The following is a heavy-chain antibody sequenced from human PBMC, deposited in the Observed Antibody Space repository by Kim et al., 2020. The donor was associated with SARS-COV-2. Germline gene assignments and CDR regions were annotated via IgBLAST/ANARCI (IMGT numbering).Heavy chain of an antibody. V-gene: IGHV4-31*02. CDR3: ARDETAPGAFDI. Sequence: YYNPSLKSRVTISGDTSKNQFSLKLSSVTAADTAVYYCARDETAPGAFDIWGQGTMVTVSS. J-gene: IGHJ3*02. D-gene: IGHD6-25*01.